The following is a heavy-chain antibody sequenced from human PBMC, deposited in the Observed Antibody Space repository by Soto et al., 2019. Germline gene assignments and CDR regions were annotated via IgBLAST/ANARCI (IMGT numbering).Heavy chain of an antibody. J-gene: IGHJ4*02. D-gene: IGHD3-10*01. V-gene: IGHV4-39*01. CDR3: GRQRSYYASGSYLDS. CDR2: VYYSGST. CDR1: GGSIRNSNYY. Sequence: QLQLQESGPGLVKPSETLSLTCTVSGGSIRNSNYYWGWIRQPPGKGREWIGNVYYSGSTSYNPSLKSRVTISADTSENQFSLRLSSVTAADTAVYYCGRQRSYYASGSYLDSWGQGTLVTVSS.